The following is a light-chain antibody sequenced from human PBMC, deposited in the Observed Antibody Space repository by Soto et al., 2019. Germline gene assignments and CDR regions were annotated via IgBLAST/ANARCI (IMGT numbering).Light chain of an antibody. CDR1: SSDVGGNNH. Sequence: QSALTQPASVTGSPGQSITISCTGTSSDVGGNNHVSWYQQYPGTAPKLMIYEVTDRPSGVSDRFSGSKSGNTASLTISGLQPEDEADYYCTSYTIKRSWVFGVGTKLTVL. CDR2: EVT. CDR3: TSYTIKRSWV. V-gene: IGLV2-14*01. J-gene: IGLJ3*02.